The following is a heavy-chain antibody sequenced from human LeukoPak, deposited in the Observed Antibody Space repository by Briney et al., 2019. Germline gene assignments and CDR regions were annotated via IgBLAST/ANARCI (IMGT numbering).Heavy chain of an antibody. CDR2: ISSSGSYI. CDR3: VRIRPYYDSSGYLDY. J-gene: IGHJ4*02. V-gene: IGHV3-21*01. D-gene: IGHD3-22*01. CDR1: GFTFSNYN. Sequence: GGSLRLSCAASGFTFSNYNMNWVRQAPGKGLEWVSSISSSGSYIYYADSVKGRFTISRDNAKNSLYLQMNSLRAEDTAVYYCVRIRPYYDSSGYLDYWGQGTLVTVSS.